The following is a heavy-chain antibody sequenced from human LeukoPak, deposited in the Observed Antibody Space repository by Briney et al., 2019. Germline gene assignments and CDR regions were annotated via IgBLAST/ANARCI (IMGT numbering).Heavy chain of an antibody. CDR2: INHSGST. J-gene: IGHJ6*03. Sequence: SETLSLTCAVYGGSFSGYYWRWIRQPPGKGLEWIGEINHSGSTNYNPSLKSRVTISVDTSKNQFSLKLSSVTAADTAMYYCARGQLYATYYYYYMDVWGKGTTVTVSS. CDR3: ARGQLYATYYYYYMDV. D-gene: IGHD2-8*01. CDR1: GGSFSGYY. V-gene: IGHV4-34*01.